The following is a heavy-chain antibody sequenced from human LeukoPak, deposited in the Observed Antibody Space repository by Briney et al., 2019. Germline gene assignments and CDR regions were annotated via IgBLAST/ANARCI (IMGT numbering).Heavy chain of an antibody. Sequence: PGGSLRLSCAASGFTFSSYNINWVRQAPGKGLEWVSYISSSSSTIYYVESVKGRFTISRDNAKNALYLQMNSLRAEDTAVYYCAKYDKQQLVPLFDYWGQGTLVTVSS. J-gene: IGHJ4*02. CDR3: AKYDKQQLVPLFDY. V-gene: IGHV3-48*04. D-gene: IGHD6-13*01. CDR2: ISSSSSTI. CDR1: GFTFSSYN.